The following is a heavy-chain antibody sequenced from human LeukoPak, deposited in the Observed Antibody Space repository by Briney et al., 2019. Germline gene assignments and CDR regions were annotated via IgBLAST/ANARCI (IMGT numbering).Heavy chain of an antibody. V-gene: IGHV4-59*08. CDR1: GGSISSYY. CDR2: IYYSGSGST. J-gene: IGHJ4*02. Sequence: SETLSLTCTVSGGSISSYYWNWIRQPPGKGLKWIGYIYYSGSGSTNYNPSLKSRVSISVDTSKNHFSLKLSSVTAADTAVYYCARRGGHGGSFDYWGQGALVTVSS. CDR3: ARRGGHGGSFDY. D-gene: IGHD4-23*01.